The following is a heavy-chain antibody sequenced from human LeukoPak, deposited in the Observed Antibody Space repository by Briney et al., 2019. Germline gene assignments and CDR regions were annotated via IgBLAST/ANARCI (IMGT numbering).Heavy chain of an antibody. J-gene: IGHJ1*01. Sequence: GGSLRLSCAASGFTFSSYAMSWVRQAPGKGLEWVSAISGSGGSTYYADSVKGRFTISRDNSKNTLYLQMNSLKAEDTAVYYCAQQVGYCSSGSCYFTYWGQGTLVTVSS. CDR1: GFTFSSYA. V-gene: IGHV3-23*01. CDR2: ISGSGGST. CDR3: AQQVGYCSSGSCYFTY. D-gene: IGHD2-15*01.